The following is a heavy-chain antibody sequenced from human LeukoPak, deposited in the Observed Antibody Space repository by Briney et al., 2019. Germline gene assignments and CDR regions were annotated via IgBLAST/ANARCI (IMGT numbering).Heavy chain of an antibody. CDR2: ISGSGGST. Sequence: GGSLRLSCAASGFTFSSYAMSWVRQAPGKGLEWVSAISGSGGSTYYADSVKGRFTISRDNSKNTLYLQMNSLRAEDTAVYYRAKDPPPFYRNPGGGADYWGQGTLVTVSS. D-gene: IGHD1-14*01. V-gene: IGHV3-23*01. CDR1: GFTFSSYA. J-gene: IGHJ4*02. CDR3: AKDPPPFYRNPGGGADY.